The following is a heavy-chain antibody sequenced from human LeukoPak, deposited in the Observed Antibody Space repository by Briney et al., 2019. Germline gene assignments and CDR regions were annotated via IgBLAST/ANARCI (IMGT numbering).Heavy chain of an antibody. CDR3: ANVAAVGRIDY. J-gene: IGHJ4*02. V-gene: IGHV3-23*01. CDR1: GFSFSSYA. Sequence: GGSLRLSCAASGFSFSSYALSWVRQAPGKGLEGVSAISGSGISTHYADSVRGRFTISRDNSKNTLYLQMNSLRAEDTAVYYCANVAAVGRIDYWGQGTLVTVSS. CDR2: ISGSGIST. D-gene: IGHD6-19*01.